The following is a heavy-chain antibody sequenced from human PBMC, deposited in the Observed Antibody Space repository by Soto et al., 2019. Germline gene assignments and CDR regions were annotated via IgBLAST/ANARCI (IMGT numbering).Heavy chain of an antibody. CDR1: GFTVSSNY. D-gene: IGHD3-3*01. CDR3: AKVPVPPDNYDFGSGYYYYYYYYMDV. J-gene: IGHJ6*03. Sequence: PGGSLRLSCAASGFTVSSNYMSWVRQAPGKGLEWVSVIYSGGSTYYADSVKGRFTISRDNSKNTLYLQMNSLRAEDTAVYYCAKVPVPPDNYDFGSGYYYYYYYYMDVWGKGTTVTVSS. V-gene: IGHV3-53*01. CDR2: IYSGGST.